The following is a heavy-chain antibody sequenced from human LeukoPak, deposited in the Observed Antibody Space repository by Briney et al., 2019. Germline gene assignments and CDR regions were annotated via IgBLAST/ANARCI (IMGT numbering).Heavy chain of an antibody. CDR3: ARGGTTSRSHYMDV. CDR1: GYTFTSYG. V-gene: IGHV1-18*01. CDR2: INPYNGNT. J-gene: IGHJ6*03. Sequence: ASVKVSCKASGYTFTSYGISWVRQAPGQGLEWMGWINPYNGNTKYAQKLQGRVTMTTDTSTSTAYMELRSLRSDDTAVYYCARGGTTSRSHYMDVWGKGTTVNVSS. D-gene: IGHD1-7*01.